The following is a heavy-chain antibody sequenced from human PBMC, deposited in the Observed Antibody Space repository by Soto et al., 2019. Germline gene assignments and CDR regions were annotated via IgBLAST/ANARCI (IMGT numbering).Heavy chain of an antibody. CDR1: GSSFANSW. Sequence: RGESLKISCKGSGSSFANSWITWVRQMPGKGLEWMGRIDPSDSYTHYSPSFQGHVTISVDKSINTAYLRWNSLKASDSAKYYCARHGGGRIAVTGFMGMDVWGQGTAVTVSS. J-gene: IGHJ6*02. D-gene: IGHD6-13*01. V-gene: IGHV5-10-1*01. CDR3: ARHGGGRIAVTGFMGMDV. CDR2: IDPSDSYT.